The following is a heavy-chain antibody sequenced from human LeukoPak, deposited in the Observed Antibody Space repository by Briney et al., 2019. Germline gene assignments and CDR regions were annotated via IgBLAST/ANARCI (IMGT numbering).Heavy chain of an antibody. V-gene: IGHV1-2*02. CDR3: AREGDFWN. D-gene: IGHD3-3*01. J-gene: IGHJ4*02. CDR1: GYTFTSYG. CDR2: INPNSGGT. Sequence: ASVKVSCKASGYTFTSYGISWVRQAPGQGLEWMGWINPNSGGTNYAQKFQGRVTMTRDTSISTAYLELSRLRSDDTAVYYCAREGDFWNWGQGTLVTVSS.